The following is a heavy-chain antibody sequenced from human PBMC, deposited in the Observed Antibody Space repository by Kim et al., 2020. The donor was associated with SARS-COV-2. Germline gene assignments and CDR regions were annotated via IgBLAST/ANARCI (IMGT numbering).Heavy chain of an antibody. V-gene: IGHV3-33*01. Sequence: GGSLRLSCAASGFTLSSYGMHWVRQAPGKGLEWVAVIWYDGSNKYYADSVKGRFTISRDNSKNTLYLQMNSLRAEDTAVYYCARVLGEDSGSSWGQGTLVTVSS. CDR2: IWYDGSNK. J-gene: IGHJ4*02. CDR1: GFTLSSYG. CDR3: ARVLGEDSGSS. D-gene: IGHD6-13*01.